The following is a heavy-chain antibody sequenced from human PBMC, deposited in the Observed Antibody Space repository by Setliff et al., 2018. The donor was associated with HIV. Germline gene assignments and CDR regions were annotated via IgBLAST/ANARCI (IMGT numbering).Heavy chain of an antibody. Sequence: ETLSLTCTVSGGSLGNSNYYWGWIRQPPGKGLEWIGYIYYSGSTNYNPSLKRRVTISVDTSKNQFSLKLSSVTAADPAVYYCARGRGWGRFDPWGQGTLVTVSS. J-gene: IGHJ5*02. CDR1: GGSLGNSNYY. CDR3: ARGRGWGRFDP. CDR2: IYYSGST. V-gene: IGHV4-61*05. D-gene: IGHD5-12*01.